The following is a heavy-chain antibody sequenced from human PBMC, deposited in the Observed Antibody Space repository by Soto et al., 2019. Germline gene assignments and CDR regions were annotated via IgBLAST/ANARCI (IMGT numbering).Heavy chain of an antibody. V-gene: IGHV5-51*01. CDR2: IYHGDSDT. Sequence: GESPKISCKGSGYSFTSYWIGWVRQMPGKGLEWMGIIYHGDSDTRYSPSFQGQVTISAGKSISTAYLQWSSLKASDTAMYYCARVISPAANWFDPWGQGTLVTVSS. CDR3: ARVISPAANWFDP. CDR1: GYSFTSYW. J-gene: IGHJ5*02. D-gene: IGHD2-15*01.